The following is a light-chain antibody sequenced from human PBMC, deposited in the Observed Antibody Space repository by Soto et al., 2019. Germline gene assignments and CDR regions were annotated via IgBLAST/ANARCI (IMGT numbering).Light chain of an antibody. CDR3: QQYGTSEII. Sequence: IVLTHSPGTLSLSPGERATLSCGSSQSLSNSFIAWYQQKPGQAPRLLIYDTSSRATGIPDRFSGSGSGTDFTLTISRLEPEDFSVFYCQQYGTSEIIFGQGTRLET. J-gene: IGKJ5*01. V-gene: IGKV3-20*01. CDR2: DTS. CDR1: QSLSNSF.